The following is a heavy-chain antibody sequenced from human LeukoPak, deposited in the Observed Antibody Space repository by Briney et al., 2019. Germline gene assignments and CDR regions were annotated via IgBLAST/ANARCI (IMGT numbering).Heavy chain of an antibody. Sequence: GASVKVPCKASGYTFTSYGISWVRQAPGQGLEWMGWISAYNGNTNYAQKLQGRVTMTTDTSTSTAYMELSSLRSEDTAVYYCARGGYCSGGSCYPFDYWGQGTLVTVSS. V-gene: IGHV1-18*01. CDR3: ARGGYCSGGSCYPFDY. J-gene: IGHJ4*02. D-gene: IGHD2-15*01. CDR2: ISAYNGNT. CDR1: GYTFTSYG.